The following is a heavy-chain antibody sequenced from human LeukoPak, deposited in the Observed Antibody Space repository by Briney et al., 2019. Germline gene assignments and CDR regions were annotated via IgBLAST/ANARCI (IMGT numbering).Heavy chain of an antibody. Sequence: SETLSLTCTVSGNSISSSSYNCGWIRQPPGKGLEWIGNIYYTGSTHSNPSLKSRVTISADTSKNQFSLNLSSVTAADTAVYYCARHQNYLHFQYWGQGTLVTVSS. CDR1: GNSISSSSYN. D-gene: IGHD1-7*01. CDR3: ARHQNYLHFQY. V-gene: IGHV4-39*01. CDR2: IYYTGST. J-gene: IGHJ1*01.